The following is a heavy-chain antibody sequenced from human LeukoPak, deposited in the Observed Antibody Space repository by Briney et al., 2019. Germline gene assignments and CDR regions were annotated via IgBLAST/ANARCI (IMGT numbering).Heavy chain of an antibody. CDR2: INHSGST. J-gene: IGHJ4*02. CDR1: GGSFSGYY. CDR3: ARGSYDSSGYYPLLDY. Sequence: SETLSLTCAVYGGSFSGYYWSWIRQPPGKGLEWIGEINHSGSTNYNPSLKSRVTISVDTFKNQFSLKLSSVTAADTAVYYCARGSYDSSGYYPLLDYWGQGTLVTVSS. D-gene: IGHD3-22*01. V-gene: IGHV4-34*01.